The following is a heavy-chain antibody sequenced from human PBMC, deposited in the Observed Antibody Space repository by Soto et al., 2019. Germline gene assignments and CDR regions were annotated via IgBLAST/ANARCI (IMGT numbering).Heavy chain of an antibody. CDR1: GFTFSSYS. Sequence: GGSLRLSCAASGFTFSSYSMNWVRQAPGKGLEWVSYISSSSSTIYYADSVKGRFTISRDNAKNSLYLQMNSLRDEDTAVYYCARGMPGVTMVRGPLAYFDYWGQGTLVTVSS. D-gene: IGHD3-10*01. J-gene: IGHJ4*02. V-gene: IGHV3-48*02. CDR3: ARGMPGVTMVRGPLAYFDY. CDR2: ISSSSSTI.